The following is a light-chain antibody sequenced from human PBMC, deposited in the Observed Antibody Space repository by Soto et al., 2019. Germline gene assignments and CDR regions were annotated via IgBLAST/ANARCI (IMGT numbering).Light chain of an antibody. CDR1: SSDVGGYNY. V-gene: IGLV2-11*01. CDR2: DVN. CDR3: CSYAGTYSYYV. Sequence: QSALTQPRSVSGSPGQSVTISCTGTSSDVGGYNYVSWYQQHPGKAPKLMIYDVNKRPSGVPDRFSGSKSGSTASLTISGLQAEDEADYYCCSYAGTYSYYVFGTGTKLTVL. J-gene: IGLJ1*01.